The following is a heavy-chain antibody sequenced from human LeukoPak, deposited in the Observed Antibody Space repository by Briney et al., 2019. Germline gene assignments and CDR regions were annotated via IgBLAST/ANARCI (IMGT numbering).Heavy chain of an antibody. V-gene: IGHV1-69*05. CDR1: GGTFSSYA. J-gene: IGHJ3*02. CDR2: IIPIFGTA. CDR3: AKDRPAGGSSWYSTYAFDI. Sequence: SVKVSCKASGGTFSSYAISWVRQAPGQGLEWMGGIIPIFGTANYAQKFQGRVTITTDESTSTAYMELSSLRSEDTAVYYCAKDRPAGGSSWYSTYAFDIWGQGTMVTVSS. D-gene: IGHD6-13*01.